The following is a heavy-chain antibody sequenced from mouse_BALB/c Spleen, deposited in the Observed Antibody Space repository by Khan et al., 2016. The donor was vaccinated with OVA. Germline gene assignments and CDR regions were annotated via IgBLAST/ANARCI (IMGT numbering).Heavy chain of an antibody. CDR1: GDSITSGY. D-gene: IGHD2-14*01. CDR2: ISSSDST. V-gene: IGHV3-8*02. Sequence: VQLKQSGPSLVKPSQTLSLTCSVTGDSITSGYWNWIRKFPGNKLEYMGYISSSDSTFYNPSLKSRISITRDTSKNQYYLQLNSVTTEDTAIYYCARWNYRYDGYFDYWGQGTTLTVSS. J-gene: IGHJ2*01. CDR3: ARWNYRYDGYFDY.